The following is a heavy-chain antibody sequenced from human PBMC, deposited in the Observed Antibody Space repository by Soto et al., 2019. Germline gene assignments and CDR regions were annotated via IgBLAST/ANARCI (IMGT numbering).Heavy chain of an antibody. Sequence: SETLSLTCTVSGGSISSYYWSCIRQPPGKGLEWIGYIYYSGSTNYNPSLKSRVTISVDTSKNQFSLKLSSVTAADTAVYYCARDKPLTGGRYYYYYGMDVWGQGTTVTVSS. J-gene: IGHJ6*02. CDR2: IYYSGST. CDR3: ARDKPLTGGRYYYYYGMDV. D-gene: IGHD2-15*01. V-gene: IGHV4-59*01. CDR1: GGSISSYY.